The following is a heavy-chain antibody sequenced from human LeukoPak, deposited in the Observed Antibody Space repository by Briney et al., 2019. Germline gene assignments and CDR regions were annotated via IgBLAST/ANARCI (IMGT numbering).Heavy chain of an antibody. J-gene: IGHJ4*02. CDR3: ARAGTTVANFDY. CDR2: ISYDGSNK. D-gene: IGHD4-23*01. Sequence: GRSQRLSCAASGFTFSSYAMHWVRQAPGKGLEWVAVISYDGSNKYYADSVKGRFTISRDNSKNTLYLQMNSLRAEDTAVYYCARAGTTVANFDYWGQGTLATVSS. V-gene: IGHV3-30-3*01. CDR1: GFTFSSYA.